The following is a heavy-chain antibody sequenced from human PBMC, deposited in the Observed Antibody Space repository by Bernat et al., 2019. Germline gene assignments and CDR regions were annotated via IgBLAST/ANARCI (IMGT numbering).Heavy chain of an antibody. CDR1: GFTFRDYW. CDR2: INIDGTTT. Sequence: EVQLAESGGGLVQPGGSLRLSCAASGFTFRDYWMDWVRQAPGKGPVWVSRINIDGTTTNYAESVKGRFTMSRDNAKNTVYLQMNSLGAEDTAVYYCVRDPNRRLDYWGQGTQVTVSP. CDR3: VRDPNRRLDY. V-gene: IGHV3-74*01. D-gene: IGHD1/OR15-1a*01. J-gene: IGHJ4*02.